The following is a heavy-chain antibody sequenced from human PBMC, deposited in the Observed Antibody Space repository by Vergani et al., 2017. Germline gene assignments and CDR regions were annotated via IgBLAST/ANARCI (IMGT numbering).Heavy chain of an antibody. Sequence: QVQLQQWGAGLLKPSETLSLTCAVYGGSFSGYYWSWIRQPPGTGLEWMGYSYYSGSTNYNPSLKGRVTISVDTSKNQFSLKLSSVTAADTAVYDCARVQEVGAAAFGDPFDPWGQGTLVTVSS. D-gene: IGHD1-26*01. V-gene: IGHV4-34*11. J-gene: IGHJ5*02. CDR1: GGSFSGYY. CDR2: SYYSGST. CDR3: ARVQEVGAAAFGDPFDP.